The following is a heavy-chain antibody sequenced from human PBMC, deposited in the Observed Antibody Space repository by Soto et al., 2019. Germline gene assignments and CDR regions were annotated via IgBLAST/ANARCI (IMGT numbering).Heavy chain of an antibody. J-gene: IGHJ1*01. Sequence: PSETLCLTCIVSGSAIRISSYYWGWIRQPPGKGLEWIGSIYYSGSTYYNPSLKSRVTISVDTSKNQFSLKLSSVTAADTAVYYCARHTPAISISEHWGQG. V-gene: IGHV4-39*01. CDR2: IYYSGST. CDR1: GSAIRISSYY. CDR3: ARHTPAISISEH. D-gene: IGHD2-15*01.